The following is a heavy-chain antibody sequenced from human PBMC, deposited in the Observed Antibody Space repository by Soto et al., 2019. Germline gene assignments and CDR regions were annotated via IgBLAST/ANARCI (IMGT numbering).Heavy chain of an antibody. CDR2: INHSGST. D-gene: IGHD3-10*01. Sequence: SETLSLTCAVYGGSFSGYYWSWIRQPPGKGLEWIGEINHSGSTNYNSSLKSRVTISVDTSKNQFSLKLSSVTAADTAVYYCARRTYYYGSGSYYDYYYGMDVWGQGTTVTVSS. V-gene: IGHV4-34*01. J-gene: IGHJ6*02. CDR1: GGSFSGYY. CDR3: ARRTYYYGSGSYYDYYYGMDV.